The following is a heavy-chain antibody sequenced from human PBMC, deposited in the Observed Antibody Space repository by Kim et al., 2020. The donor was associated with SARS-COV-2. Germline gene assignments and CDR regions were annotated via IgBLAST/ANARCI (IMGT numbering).Heavy chain of an antibody. CDR1: GFTFSTFS. J-gene: IGHJ4*02. V-gene: IGHV3-21*01. CDR2: ISYSITYT. D-gene: IGHD1-1*01. Sequence: GGSLRLSCAASGFTFSTFSMTWVRQAPGKGLEWVSSISYSITYTTYADSVKGRFTISRDNAKNSLYLQMNSLRAEDTAVYYCATEYRINWQGPNYWGQGTLVTVSA. CDR3: ATEYRINWQGPNY.